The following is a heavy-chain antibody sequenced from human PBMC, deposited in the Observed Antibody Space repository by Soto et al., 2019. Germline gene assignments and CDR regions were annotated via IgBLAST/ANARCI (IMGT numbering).Heavy chain of an antibody. Sequence: ASVKVSCKASGFRFSDYGLNWLRQAPGQGLEWMGWISAFNGNTETAQGLQDRVTMTTDSSTTTAHMDLTNLTTDDTAIYYCARSYYLADAFDVWGQGTMVTV. J-gene: IGHJ3*01. CDR2: ISAFNGNT. CDR1: GFRFSDYG. V-gene: IGHV1-18*01. CDR3: ARSYYLADAFDV. D-gene: IGHD3-16*01.